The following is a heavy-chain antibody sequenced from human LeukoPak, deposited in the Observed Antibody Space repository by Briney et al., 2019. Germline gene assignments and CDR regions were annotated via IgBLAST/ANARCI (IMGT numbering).Heavy chain of an antibody. CDR3: AKDANYLRSSGYLIPIAF. D-gene: IGHD3-22*01. Sequence: GGSLRLSCAASGFTFSRNAMNWVRQAPGKGLEWVAAISGNGLGTYYADSVKGRFNISRDNSRNTLYLQMNSLRIEDTAFYYCAKDANYLRSSGYLIPIAFWGQGTLVTVSS. V-gene: IGHV3-23*01. CDR1: GFTFSRNA. CDR2: ISGNGLGT. J-gene: IGHJ1*01.